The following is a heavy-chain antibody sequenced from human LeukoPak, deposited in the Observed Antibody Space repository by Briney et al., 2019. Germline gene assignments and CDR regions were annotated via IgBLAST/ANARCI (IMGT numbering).Heavy chain of an antibody. V-gene: IGHV3-73*01. CDR1: GFTFSGSA. CDR3: ARDGADYYYDSSGYYYYYYYYMDV. J-gene: IGHJ6*03. D-gene: IGHD3-22*01. Sequence: GGSLRLSCAASGFTFSGSAMHWVRQASGKGLEWVGRIRSKANSYATAYAASVKGRFTISRDDSKNTAYLQMNSLRAEDTAVYYCARDGADYYYDSSGYYYYYYYYMDVWGKGTTVTVSS. CDR2: IRSKANSYAT.